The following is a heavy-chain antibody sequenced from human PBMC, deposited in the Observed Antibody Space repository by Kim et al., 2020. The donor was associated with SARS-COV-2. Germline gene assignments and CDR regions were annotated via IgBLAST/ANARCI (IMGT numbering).Heavy chain of an antibody. Sequence: GESLKISCKGSGYSFTSYWIGWVRQMPGKGLEWMGIIYPGDSDTRYSPSFQGQVTISADKSISTAYLQWSSLKASDTAMYYCARRGYCSSTSCPTGWYFDLWGRGTLVTVSS. CDR1: GYSFTSYW. D-gene: IGHD2-2*01. J-gene: IGHJ2*01. V-gene: IGHV5-51*01. CDR2: IYPGDSDT. CDR3: ARRGYCSSTSCPTGWYFDL.